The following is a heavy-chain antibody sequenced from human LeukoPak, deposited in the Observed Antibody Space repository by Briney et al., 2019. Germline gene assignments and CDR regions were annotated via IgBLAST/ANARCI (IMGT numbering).Heavy chain of an antibody. V-gene: IGHV4-4*09. J-gene: IGHJ4*02. D-gene: IGHD5-18*01. CDR3: ASPRTSYRYTFDY. CDR2: ISTSGST. Sequence: SETLSLTCAVSVASISNYYSSWIRQAPGKGLEWIGYISTSGSTNYNPSLKSRVSISLDTSNNRFSLNLNFVTAADTAVYFCASPRTSYRYTFDYWGPGALVTVSS. CDR1: VASISNYY.